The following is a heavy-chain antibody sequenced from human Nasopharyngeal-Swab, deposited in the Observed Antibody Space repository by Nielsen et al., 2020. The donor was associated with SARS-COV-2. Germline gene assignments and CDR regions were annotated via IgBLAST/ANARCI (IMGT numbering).Heavy chain of an antibody. CDR2: VYYSGTT. J-gene: IGHJ4*02. D-gene: IGHD3/OR15-3a*01. Sequence: SETLSLTCTVSGVSISSDSYYWGWVRQPPGKGLEWIGSVYYSGTTHYNPSLKSRVTVSVGTSKNQFSLKLNSVSAADTAVYYCVSERFVDWLPFDTWGQGTLVTVPS. CDR1: GVSISSDSYY. V-gene: IGHV4-39*07. CDR3: VSERFVDWLPFDT.